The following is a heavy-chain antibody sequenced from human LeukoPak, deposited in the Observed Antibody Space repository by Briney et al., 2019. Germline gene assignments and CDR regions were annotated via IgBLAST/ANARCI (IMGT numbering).Heavy chain of an antibody. Sequence: ASVKVSCKASGYTFTSYGISWVRQAPGQGLEWTGWISAYNGNTNYAQKLQGRVTMTTDTSTSTAYMELGSLRSDDTAVYYCARDLGIVVVPAASTTSFDYWGQGTLATVSS. CDR3: ARDLGIVVVPAASTTSFDY. CDR1: GYTFTSYG. D-gene: IGHD2-2*01. J-gene: IGHJ4*02. CDR2: ISAYNGNT. V-gene: IGHV1-18*01.